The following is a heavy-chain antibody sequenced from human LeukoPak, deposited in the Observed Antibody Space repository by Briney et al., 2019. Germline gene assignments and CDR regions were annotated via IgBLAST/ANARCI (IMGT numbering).Heavy chain of an antibody. CDR2: IIPIFGTA. D-gene: IGHD3-9*01. CDR3: ASGLYDILTGYEVYYYYGMDV. CDR1: GGTFSSYA. Sequence: ASVKVSCKASGGTFSSYAISWVRQAPGQGLEWMGGIIPIFGTANYAQKFRGRVTITADESTSTAYMELSSLRSEDTAVYYCASGLYDILTGYEVYYYYGMDVWGQGTTVTVSS. V-gene: IGHV1-69*13. J-gene: IGHJ6*02.